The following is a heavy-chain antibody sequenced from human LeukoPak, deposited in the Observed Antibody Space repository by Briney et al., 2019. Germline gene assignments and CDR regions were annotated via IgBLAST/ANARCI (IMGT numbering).Heavy chain of an antibody. V-gene: IGHV4-61*02. Sequence: SETLSLTCTVSGGSINSSSYYWGWIRQPPGKGLEWIGRIYTSGSTNYNPSLKSRVTISVDTSKNQFSLKLSSVTAADTAVYYCARDRVGAGTYNWFDPWGQGTLVTVSS. CDR2: IYTSGST. CDR1: GGSINSSSYY. D-gene: IGHD1-26*01. CDR3: ARDRVGAGTYNWFDP. J-gene: IGHJ5*02.